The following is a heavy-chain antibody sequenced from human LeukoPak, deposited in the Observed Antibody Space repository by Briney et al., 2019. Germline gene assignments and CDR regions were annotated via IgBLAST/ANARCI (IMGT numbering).Heavy chain of an antibody. CDR2: IKSKTDGGTT. Sequence: GGSLRLSCAASGFTFSNAWMSWVRQAPGKGLEWVGRIKSKTDGGTTDYAAPVKGRFTISRDDSKNTLYLQMNSLKTEDTAVYYCTFYLLWFGELLSYWVQGTLVTVSS. V-gene: IGHV3-15*01. CDR3: TFYLLWFGELLSY. D-gene: IGHD3-10*01. J-gene: IGHJ4*02. CDR1: GFTFSNAW.